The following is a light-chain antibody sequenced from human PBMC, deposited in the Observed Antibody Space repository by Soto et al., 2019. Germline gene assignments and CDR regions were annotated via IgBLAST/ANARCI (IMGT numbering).Light chain of an antibody. CDR2: SND. CDR3: AVWDDSLDGVV. J-gene: IGLJ2*01. CDR1: SSNIGDNT. Sequence: QSVLTQPPSASGTPGQSVTISCSGSSSNIGDNTVNWYQQLPGTAPKLLIYSNDQRSSGVPDRFSGSKYGTSASLAISGLQSEDEADYYCAVWDDSLDGVVFGGGTKLTVL. V-gene: IGLV1-44*01.